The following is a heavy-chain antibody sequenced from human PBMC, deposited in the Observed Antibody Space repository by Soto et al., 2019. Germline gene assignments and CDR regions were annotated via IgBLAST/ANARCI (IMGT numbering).Heavy chain of an antibody. V-gene: IGHV1-69*06. CDR2: IAPIFGTA. CDR1: GGTISSYA. CDR3: ARGNYYGSGSYYNPYGYGMDV. Sequence: GASVKVSRKASGGTISSYAISWVRQAPGLGLVWRGGIAPIFGTASYAQKFQGRVTITADKSTSTAYMELSSLRSEDTAVYYCARGNYYGSGSYYNPYGYGMDVWGQGTTVTVSS. D-gene: IGHD3-10*01. J-gene: IGHJ6*02.